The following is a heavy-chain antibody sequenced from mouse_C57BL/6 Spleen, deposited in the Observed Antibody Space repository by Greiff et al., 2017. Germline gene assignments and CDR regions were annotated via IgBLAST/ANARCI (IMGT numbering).Heavy chain of an antibody. Sequence: VQLKESGGGLVKPGGSLKLSCAASGFTFSDYGMHWVRQAPETGLEWVAYISSGSSTIYYADTVKGRFPISRDNAKNTLFLQMTSLRSEDTAMYYCARSHYYGSNYAMDYWGQGTSVTVSS. CDR2: ISSGSSTI. CDR3: ARSHYYGSNYAMDY. J-gene: IGHJ4*01. D-gene: IGHD1-1*01. CDR1: GFTFSDYG. V-gene: IGHV5-17*01.